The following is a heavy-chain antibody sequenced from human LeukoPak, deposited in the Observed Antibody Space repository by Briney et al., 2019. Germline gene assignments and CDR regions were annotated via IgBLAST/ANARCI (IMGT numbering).Heavy chain of an antibody. D-gene: IGHD1-26*01. CDR3: AKGLIVGATPFDY. V-gene: IGHV3-48*01. CDR2: ISSSGSTV. J-gene: IGHJ4*02. CDR1: GFTFSSHG. Sequence: PGGSLRLSCAASGFTFSSHGMLWVRQAPGKGLEWVSYISSSGSTVYYADSVKGRFTISRDNSKNTLYLQMNSLRAEDTAVYYCAKGLIVGATPFDYWGQGTLVTVSS.